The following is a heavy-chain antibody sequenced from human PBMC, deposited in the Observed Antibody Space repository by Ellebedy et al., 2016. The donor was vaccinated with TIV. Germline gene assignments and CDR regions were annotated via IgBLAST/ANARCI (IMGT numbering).Heavy chain of an antibody. CDR1: GFTFSNYA. V-gene: IGHV3-23*01. CDR2: VSSNGGST. J-gene: IGHJ6*02. CDR3: AKNRQLVPGYGWDV. Sequence: GESLKISCAASGFTFSNYAMTWVRQAPGEGLEWVSAVSSNGGSTYYADSVRGRFTISRDNSKNTLYLQMNSLRAEDTAVFYCAKNRQLVPGYGWDVWGPGATVTVSS. D-gene: IGHD6-13*01.